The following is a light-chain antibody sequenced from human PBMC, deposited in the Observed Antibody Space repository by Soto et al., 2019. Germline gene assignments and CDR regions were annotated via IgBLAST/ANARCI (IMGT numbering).Light chain of an antibody. CDR3: QQYNDWPHT. V-gene: IGKV3-15*01. Sequence: EVVMTQSPATLSVSPGERATLSCRASQSVDSDLAWYQQKPGQAPRVLIYGTSTRATGIPARFSGSGSGTEFTLTISSLQSEDFAVYYCQQYNDWPHTFGQGTKVEIK. CDR1: QSVDSD. CDR2: GTS. J-gene: IGKJ1*01.